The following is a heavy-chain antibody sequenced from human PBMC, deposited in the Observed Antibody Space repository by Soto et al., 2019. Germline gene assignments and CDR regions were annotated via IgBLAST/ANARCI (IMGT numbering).Heavy chain of an antibody. V-gene: IGHV3-53*01. CDR1: EFSVSSNY. Sequence: GGSLRLSXAASEFSVSSNYLSWVRQAPGKGLEWVSGIYSGGATYYADSVKGRFTFSRDNSKNTPYLQMNSLIIEDTAVYYCWRGYSRDFDYWGQGTLVTVSS. CDR3: WRGYSRDFDY. J-gene: IGHJ4*02. CDR2: IYSGGAT. D-gene: IGHD2-21*01.